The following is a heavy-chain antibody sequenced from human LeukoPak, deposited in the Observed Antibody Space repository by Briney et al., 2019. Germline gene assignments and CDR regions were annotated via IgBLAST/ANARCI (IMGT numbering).Heavy chain of an antibody. D-gene: IGHD6-19*01. CDR1: GYTFTNYD. J-gene: IGHJ3*02. V-gene: IGHV1-69*05. CDR3: ARDRAVTDACDI. CDR2: IIPVFGTA. Sequence: SVKVSCKASGYTFTNYDINWVRQAPGQRLEWMGGIIPVFGTANYAQKFQGRDTITTDESTSTAYMELSSLRCEDTAVYYCARDRAVTDACDIWVEGTMVTVSS.